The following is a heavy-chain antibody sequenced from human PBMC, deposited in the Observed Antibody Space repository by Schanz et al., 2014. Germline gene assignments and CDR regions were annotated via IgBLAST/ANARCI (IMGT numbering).Heavy chain of an antibody. CDR1: GFDFNSYS. Sequence: VQLVESGGGVVQPGGSLRLSCEASGFDFNSYSMNWVRQVPGKGLEWLSYIATSSSTRHYADSVKGRVTISRDNAKNSVSLQMRRRRVEDTAVYYCASGVHVSSLQKGLQFWGRGTLVIVSS. J-gene: IGHJ1*01. V-gene: IGHV3-48*01. D-gene: IGHD3-10*01. CDR3: ASGVHVSSLQKGLQF. CDR2: IATSSSTR.